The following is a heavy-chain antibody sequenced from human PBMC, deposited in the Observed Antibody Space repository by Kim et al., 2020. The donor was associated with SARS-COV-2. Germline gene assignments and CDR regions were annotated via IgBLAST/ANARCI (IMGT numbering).Heavy chain of an antibody. CDR1: GYTFTGYY. J-gene: IGHJ4*02. D-gene: IGHD1-1*01. CDR3: ARDWEHRGTTWGY. CDR2: INPNSGGT. Sequence: ASVKVSCKASGYTFTGYYMHWVRQAPGQGLEWMGRINPNSGGTNYAQKFQGRVTMTRDTSISTAYMELSRLRSDDTAVYYCARDWEHRGTTWGYWGQGTLVTVSS. V-gene: IGHV1-2*06.